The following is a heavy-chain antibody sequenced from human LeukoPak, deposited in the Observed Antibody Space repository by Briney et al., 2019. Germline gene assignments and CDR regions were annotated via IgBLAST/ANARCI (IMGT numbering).Heavy chain of an antibody. CDR1: GFTFSSYS. J-gene: IGHJ6*03. V-gene: IGHV3-21*01. CDR3: ARDPYSGSYGPYYYYYMDV. CDR2: ISSSSSYI. D-gene: IGHD1-26*01. Sequence: GGSLRLSCAASGFTFSSYSMNWVRQAPGKGLEWVSSISSSSSYIYYADSVKGRFTISRDNAKNSLYLQMNSLRVEDTAVYYCARDPYSGSYGPYYYYYMDVWGKGTTVTISS.